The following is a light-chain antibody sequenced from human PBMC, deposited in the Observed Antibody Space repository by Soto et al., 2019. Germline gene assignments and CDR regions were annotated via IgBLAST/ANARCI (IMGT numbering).Light chain of an antibody. CDR1: SRDIGGYDF. V-gene: IGLV2-8*01. Sequence: QSALTQPPSASGSPGQAVTISCTGTSRDIGGYDFVSWYQVRPGEAPQLIIYNVNGRPSGVPRRFSGSKSGNTASLTVSGLQAVDEADYYYSSYSDTNVGVCRTGTRVALL. CDR2: NVN. J-gene: IGLJ1*01. CDR3: SSYSDTNVGV.